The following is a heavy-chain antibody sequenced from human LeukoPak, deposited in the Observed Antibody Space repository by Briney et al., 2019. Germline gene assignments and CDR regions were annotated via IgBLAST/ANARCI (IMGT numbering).Heavy chain of an antibody. J-gene: IGHJ4*02. CDR2: IKSKTDGGTT. D-gene: IGHD2-2*01. V-gene: IGHV3-15*01. CDR1: GFTFSDYY. Sequence: GGSLRLSCAASGFTFSDYYMSWVRQAPGKGREWVGRIKSKTDGGTTDYAAPVKGRFTISRDDSKNTLYLQMNSLKTEDTAVYYCTTDLEYCSSTSCYGGGQGTLVTVSS. CDR3: TTDLEYCSSTSCYG.